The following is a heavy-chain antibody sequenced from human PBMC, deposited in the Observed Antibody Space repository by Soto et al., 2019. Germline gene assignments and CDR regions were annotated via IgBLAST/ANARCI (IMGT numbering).Heavy chain of an antibody. Sequence: QIQLVQSGSEVRMPGASVKVSCKASGYIFTTYSITWVRQAPGQGLEWMGWVSASNGKTNYAQKCEDRVTMTTDTSTTTAYMELRSLRSDDTAVYYCAREAFGVQASWFDPWGQGTLVTVSS. J-gene: IGHJ5*02. CDR3: AREAFGVQASWFDP. D-gene: IGHD3-10*01. CDR1: GYIFTTYS. V-gene: IGHV1-18*01. CDR2: VSASNGKT.